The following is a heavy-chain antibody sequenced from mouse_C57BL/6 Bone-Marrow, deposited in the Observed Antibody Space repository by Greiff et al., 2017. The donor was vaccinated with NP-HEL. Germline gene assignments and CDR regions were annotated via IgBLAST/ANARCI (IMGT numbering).Heavy chain of an antibody. Sequence: EVQLQQSGPGMVKPSQSLSLTCTVTGYSITSGYDWHWIRHFPGNKLEWMGYISYSGSTNYNPSLKSRISITHDTSKNHFFLKLNSVTTEDTATYYCARAKGGYYFDYWGQGTTLTVSS. CDR2: ISYSGST. CDR1: GYSITSGYD. J-gene: IGHJ2*01. V-gene: IGHV3-1*01. CDR3: ARAKGGYYFDY.